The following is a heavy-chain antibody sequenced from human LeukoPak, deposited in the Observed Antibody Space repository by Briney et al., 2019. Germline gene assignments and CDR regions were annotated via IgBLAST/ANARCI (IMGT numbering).Heavy chain of an antibody. J-gene: IGHJ4*02. CDR3: ATLARYDYVWGSYHNYYFDY. V-gene: IGHV4-39*01. D-gene: IGHD3-16*02. CDR1: GGSISSSSYY. Sequence: SETLSPTCTVSGGSISSSSYYCGWIRQPPGKGLEWIGSIYYSGSTYYNPSLKSRVTISVDTYKNQFSLKLSSVTAADTAVYYCATLARYDYVWGSYHNYYFDYWGQGTLVTVSS. CDR2: IYYSGST.